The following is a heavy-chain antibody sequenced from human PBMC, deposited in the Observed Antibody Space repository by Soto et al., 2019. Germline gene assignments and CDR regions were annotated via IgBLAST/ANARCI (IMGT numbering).Heavy chain of an antibody. J-gene: IGHJ4*02. Sequence: EVQLVESGGGLVQPGGSLRLSCAASGFTFSNDWMHWVRQGPGKGLVWLSGINMDGTNSNYADSVKGRFAISRDNAKNTLYLQMDSLRVEDTAVYFCARGPRGVYGNDYWGQGALVTVSS. CDR2: INMDGTNS. V-gene: IGHV3-74*01. CDR3: ARGPRGVYGNDY. CDR1: GFTFSNDW. D-gene: IGHD2-8*01.